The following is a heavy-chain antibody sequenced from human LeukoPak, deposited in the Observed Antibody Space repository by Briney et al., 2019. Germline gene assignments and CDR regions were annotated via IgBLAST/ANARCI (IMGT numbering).Heavy chain of an antibody. J-gene: IGHJ3*02. CDR1: GGTFSSYA. D-gene: IGHD3-10*01. V-gene: IGHV1-69*13. Sequence: ASVKVSCKASGGTFSSYAIRWVRPAPGQGVEWMGGIIPIFGTANYAQKFQGRVTITADESTSTAYMELSSLRSEDTAVYYCASHRVRGVIPDAFDIWGQGTMVTVSS. CDR2: IIPIFGTA. CDR3: ASHRVRGVIPDAFDI.